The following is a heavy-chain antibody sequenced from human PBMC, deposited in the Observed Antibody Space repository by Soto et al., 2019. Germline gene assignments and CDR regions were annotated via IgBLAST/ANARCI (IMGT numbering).Heavy chain of an antibody. CDR2: ISWNSGMI. Sequence: EVQLVESVGGLVQPGRSLRLSCAASGFTIHDYAMHWVRQAPGKGLEWVSGISWNSGMIGYADSVKGRFTISRDNAKNSLYLQMNSLRAEDTALYHCAKEIVDAVVKGAFDIWGQGTMVTVSS. CDR1: GFTIHDYA. J-gene: IGHJ3*02. D-gene: IGHD1-26*01. CDR3: AKEIVDAVVKGAFDI. V-gene: IGHV3-9*01.